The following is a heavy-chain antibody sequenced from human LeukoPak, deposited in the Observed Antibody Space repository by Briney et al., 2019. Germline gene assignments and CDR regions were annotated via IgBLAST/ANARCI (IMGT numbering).Heavy chain of an antibody. J-gene: IGHJ4*02. V-gene: IGHV3-23*01. D-gene: IGHD6-6*01. CDR1: GFTFSSYA. Sequence: TGGSLRLSCAASGFTFSSYAMSWVRQAPGKGLEWVSAISGSGGSTYYADSVKGRFTISGDNSKNTLYLQMNSLRAEDTAVYYCAKGIAARPLDSIDYWGQGTLVTVSS. CDR3: AKGIAARPLDSIDY. CDR2: ISGSGGST.